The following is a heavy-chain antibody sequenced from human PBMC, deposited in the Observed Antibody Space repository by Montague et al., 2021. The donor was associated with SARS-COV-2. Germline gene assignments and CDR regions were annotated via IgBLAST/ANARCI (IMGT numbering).Heavy chain of an antibody. CDR1: GFIFKTHN. Sequence: SLRLSCPASGFIFKTHNMNWVRQTPGKGLEWVAYITSSSGASFYADSVKGRFTISRDNAKNSLYLQMSSLRDEDTAVYYCAREGGHYDSSGYYRDAFDLWGQGTMVTVSS. CDR3: AREGGHYDSSGYYRDAFDL. J-gene: IGHJ3*01. D-gene: IGHD3-22*01. CDR2: ITSSSGAS. V-gene: IGHV3-48*02.